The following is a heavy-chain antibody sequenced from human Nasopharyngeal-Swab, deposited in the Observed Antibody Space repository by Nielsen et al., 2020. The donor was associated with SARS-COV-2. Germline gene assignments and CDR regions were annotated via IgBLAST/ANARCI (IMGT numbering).Heavy chain of an antibody. J-gene: IGHJ3*02. CDR3: ARYGERITIFGVVIKEAFDI. CDR1: GGSISSVCYY. V-gene: IGHV4-39*01. Sequence: PESLSPTCTVSGGSISSVCYYWGWILQPPGNGLEWTGSIYYSGSTYYNSSLKSRVTISVDTSKNQFSLKLSSVTAADTAVYYCARYGERITIFGVVIKEAFDIWGQGTMVTVSS. CDR2: IYYSGST. D-gene: IGHD3-3*01.